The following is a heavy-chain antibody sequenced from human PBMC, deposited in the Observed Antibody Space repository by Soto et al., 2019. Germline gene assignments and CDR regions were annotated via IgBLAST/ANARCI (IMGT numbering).Heavy chain of an antibody. J-gene: IGHJ6*02. CDR1: GYTFTSYA. V-gene: IGHV1-3*01. CDR3: GVTTGLDYYYYGMDV. CDR2: INAGNGNT. Sequence: ASVKVSCKASGYTFTSYAMHWVRQAPGQRLEWMGWINAGNGNTKYSQKFQGRVTITRDTSAGTAYMELSSLRSEDTAVYYCGVTTGLDYYYYGMDVWGQGTTVTVS. D-gene: IGHD4-17*01.